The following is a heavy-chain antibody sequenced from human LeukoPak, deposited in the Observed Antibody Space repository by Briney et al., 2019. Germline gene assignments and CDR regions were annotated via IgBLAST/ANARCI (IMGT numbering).Heavy chain of an antibody. CDR1: GGSVSSSSYY. CDR3: ARRSYDGSGYYYVDY. V-gene: IGHV4-39*01. D-gene: IGHD3-22*01. CDR2: LSYGGGT. Sequence: ASETLSLTCTVSGGSVSSSSYYWGWVRQPPGKGLEWIGSLSYGGGTHYTPSFKSRVTISVETSKNQFSLTLNSMTATDTAVYYCARRSYDGSGYYYVDYWGQGTLVTVSS. J-gene: IGHJ4*02.